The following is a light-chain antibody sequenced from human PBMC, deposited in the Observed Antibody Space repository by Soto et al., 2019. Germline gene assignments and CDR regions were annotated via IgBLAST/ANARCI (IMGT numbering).Light chain of an antibody. CDR3: QQYKSYWT. Sequence: IQMTQSPSSLSASVGDRVTITCRASQGSISELCLYDQKPVKARELVIYNASSVESGVPSRFSGSGSGTEFTLTISSLQPDDFETYYCQQYKSYWTFGQGTKVDIK. CDR2: NAS. CDR1: QGSISE. J-gene: IGKJ1*01. V-gene: IGKV1-5*03.